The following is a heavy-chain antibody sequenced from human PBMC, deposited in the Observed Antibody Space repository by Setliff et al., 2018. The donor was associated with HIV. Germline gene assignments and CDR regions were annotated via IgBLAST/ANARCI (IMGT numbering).Heavy chain of an antibody. Sequence: KPSETLSLTCTVSGYSISSDYYWGWIRQSPGKGLEWIGNIYHSGSTYYNPSLKSRVTISVDTSKNQFSLKLSSVTAADTAVYYCARAVQLSYFDYWGQGTLVTVSS. CDR1: GYSISSDYY. CDR3: ARAVQLSYFDY. CDR2: IYHSGST. D-gene: IGHD6-6*01. V-gene: IGHV4-38-2*02. J-gene: IGHJ4*02.